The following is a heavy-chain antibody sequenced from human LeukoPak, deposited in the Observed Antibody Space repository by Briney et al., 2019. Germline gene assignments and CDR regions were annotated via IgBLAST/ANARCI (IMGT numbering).Heavy chain of an antibody. CDR3: ANLNDFWSGYFRGFDP. Sequence: SVKVSCKASGGTFSGYAISWVRQAPGQGLEWMGGITPIFGTANYAQKFQGRVMITADESTSTAYMELSSLRSEDTAVYYCANLNDFWSGYFRGFDPWGQGTLVTVSS. CDR2: ITPIFGTA. J-gene: IGHJ5*02. D-gene: IGHD3-3*01. V-gene: IGHV1-69*01. CDR1: GGTFSGYA.